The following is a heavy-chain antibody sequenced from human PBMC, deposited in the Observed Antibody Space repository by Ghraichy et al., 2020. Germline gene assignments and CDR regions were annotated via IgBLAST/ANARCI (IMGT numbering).Heavy chain of an antibody. CDR1: GGSFSGYY. D-gene: IGHD3-3*01. CDR2: INHSGST. J-gene: IGHJ5*02. Sequence: SETLSLTCAVYGGSFSGYYWSWIRQPPGKGLEWIGEINHSGSTNYNPSLKSRVTISVDTSKNQFSLKLSSVTAADTAVYYCARGPLEWLSSSRWFDPWGQGTLVTVSS. CDR3: ARGPLEWLSSSRWFDP. V-gene: IGHV4-34*01.